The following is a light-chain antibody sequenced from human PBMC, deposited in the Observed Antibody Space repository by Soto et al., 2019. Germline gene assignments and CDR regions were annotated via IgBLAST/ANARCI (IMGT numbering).Light chain of an antibody. Sequence: QSALTQPPSASGSPGQSVTISCTGTSSDVGGYNYVSWYQQHPGKAPKLMIYEVTKRPSGVPDRFSGSKSGNTASLTVSGLQAEDEADYYCSSYAGSNNVVFGTATKVTVL. CDR2: EVT. J-gene: IGLJ1*01. CDR3: SSYAGSNNVV. V-gene: IGLV2-8*01. CDR1: SSDVGGYNY.